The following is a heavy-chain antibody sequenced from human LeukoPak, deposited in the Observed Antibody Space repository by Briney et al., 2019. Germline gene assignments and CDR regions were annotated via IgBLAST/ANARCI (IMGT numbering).Heavy chain of an antibody. J-gene: IGHJ4*02. CDR3: ARQGQRWLPSV. V-gene: IGHV5-51*01. CDR1: GYSFTNFW. D-gene: IGHD5-24*01. Sequence: GESLKISCQGFGYSFTNFWIGWARQMPGKGLEWVGIINPGDSDVRYSPSFQGQVTISADKSISTAYLQWSSLKASDTAMYYCARQGQRWLPSVWGQGTLVTVSS. CDR2: INPGDSDV.